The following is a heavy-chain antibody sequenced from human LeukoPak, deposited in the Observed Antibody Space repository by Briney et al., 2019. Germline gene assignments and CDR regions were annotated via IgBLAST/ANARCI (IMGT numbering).Heavy chain of an antibody. J-gene: IGHJ4*02. Sequence: PSETLSLTFSVSGGSIGSSSYFWGWIRQPPGKGLEWIGRVYHSGITYYNPSLKSRVTISVDTSKNQFSLKLSSVTAADTAVYYXXXLSXPPYYDILTGPWFDYWGQGTLVTVSS. CDR1: GGSIGSSSYF. CDR3: XXLSXPPYYDILTGPWFDY. CDR2: VYHSGIT. V-gene: IGHV4-39*01. D-gene: IGHD3-9*01.